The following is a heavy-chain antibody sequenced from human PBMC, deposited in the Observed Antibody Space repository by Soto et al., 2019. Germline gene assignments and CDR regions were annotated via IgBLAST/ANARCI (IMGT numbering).Heavy chain of an antibody. CDR2: IYYSGST. CDR3: ARGITTFTVTTIWFDP. J-gene: IGHJ5*02. CDR1: GGSISSYY. V-gene: IGHV4-59*01. Sequence: SETLSLTCTVSGGSISSYYWSWIRQPPGKGLEWIGYIYYSGSTNYNPSLKSRVTISVDTSKNQFSLKLSSVTAADTAVYYCARGITTFTVTTIWFDPWGQGTLVTVSS. D-gene: IGHD4-17*01.